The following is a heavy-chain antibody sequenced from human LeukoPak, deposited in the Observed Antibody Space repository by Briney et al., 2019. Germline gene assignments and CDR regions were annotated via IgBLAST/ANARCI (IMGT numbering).Heavy chain of an antibody. V-gene: IGHV4-39*01. CDR1: GGSISSSSYY. J-gene: IGHJ4*02. CDR2: IYYSGSP. CDR3: ARRRDGYNYNY. Sequence: SETLSLTCTVSGGSISSSSYYWSWIRQPPGKGLEWIGSIYYSGSPYYNPSLKSRVTISVDTSKNQFSLKLSSVTAADTAVYYCARRRDGYNYNYWGQGTLVTVSS. D-gene: IGHD5-24*01.